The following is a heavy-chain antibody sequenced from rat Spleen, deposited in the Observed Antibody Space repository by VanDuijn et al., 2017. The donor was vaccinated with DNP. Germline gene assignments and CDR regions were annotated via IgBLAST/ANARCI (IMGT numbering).Heavy chain of an antibody. CDR2: IWTGGGT. CDR1: GFSLTNYH. J-gene: IGHJ1*01. CDR3: ARDNWYFDF. Sequence: QVQLKESGPGLVQPSQTLSIACTVSGFSLTNYHVHWVRQPSGKGLEWMGVIWTGGGTEYNSALKSRLSISRDTSKSQVFLKMNSLQTEDTATYYCARDNWYFDFWGPGTMVTVSS. V-gene: IGHV2-43*01.